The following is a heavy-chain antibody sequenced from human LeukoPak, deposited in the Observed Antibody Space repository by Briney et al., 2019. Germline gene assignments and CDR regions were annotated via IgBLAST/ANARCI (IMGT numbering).Heavy chain of an antibody. CDR2: IYYSGST. D-gene: IGHD7-27*01. V-gene: IGHV4-59*08. Sequence: SETLSLTCTVSGGSISSYYWSWIRQPPGKGLEWIGYIYYSGSTNYNPSLKSRVTISLDTSKNQFSLKLTSVTAADTAVYYCAGGGVKTGVDYWGQGTLVTVSS. CDR1: GGSISSYY. J-gene: IGHJ4*02. CDR3: AGGGVKTGVDY.